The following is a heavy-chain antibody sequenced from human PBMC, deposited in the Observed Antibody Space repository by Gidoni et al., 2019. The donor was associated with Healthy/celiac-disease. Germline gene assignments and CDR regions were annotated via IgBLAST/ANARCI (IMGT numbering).Heavy chain of an antibody. D-gene: IGHD6-13*01. CDR3: ARGPYSSSWFHAFDI. Sequence: QVQLQQWGAGLLKPSETLSLTCAVYGWSFSGYFWSWIRQPPGKGLEWIGEINHSGSTNYNPSHKSRVTISVDTSKNQFSLKLSSVTAADTAIYYCARGPYSSSWFHAFDIWGQGTMVTVSS. V-gene: IGHV4-34*01. CDR1: GWSFSGYF. J-gene: IGHJ3*02. CDR2: INHSGST.